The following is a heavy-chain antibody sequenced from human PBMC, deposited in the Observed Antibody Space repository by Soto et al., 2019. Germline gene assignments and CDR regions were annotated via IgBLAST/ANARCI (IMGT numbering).Heavy chain of an antibody. V-gene: IGHV3-30*18. Sequence: QVQLVESGGGVVQPGRSLRLSCAASGFTFSSYGMHWVRQAPGKGLEWVAVISYDGSNKYYADSVKGRFTISRDNSKNTLYLQMNSLRAEDTAVYYCAKGSSWSYGMDVWGQGTTVTVSS. CDR2: ISYDGSNK. CDR1: GFTFSSYG. CDR3: AKGSSWSYGMDV. J-gene: IGHJ6*02. D-gene: IGHD6-13*01.